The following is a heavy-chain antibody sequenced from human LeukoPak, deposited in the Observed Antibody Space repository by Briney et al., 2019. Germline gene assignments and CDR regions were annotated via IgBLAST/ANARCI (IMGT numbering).Heavy chain of an antibody. CDR1: GGSTTSYY. J-gene: IGHJ5*02. Sequence: PSETLSLTCTVSGGSTTSYYWSWIRQPPGKGLEWIGYIFYSGSTKYNPSLKSRVTISVDTSKNQFSLKLTSVTAADTAVYYCARHPSGRMWLQQGGWFDPWGKGTLVTVSS. V-gene: IGHV4-59*08. CDR3: ARHPSGRMWLQQGGWFDP. D-gene: IGHD5-24*01. CDR2: IFYSGST.